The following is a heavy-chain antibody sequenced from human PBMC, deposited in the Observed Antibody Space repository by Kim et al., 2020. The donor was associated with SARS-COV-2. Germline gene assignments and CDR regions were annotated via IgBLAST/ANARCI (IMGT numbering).Heavy chain of an antibody. CDR2: SGGGT. CDR3: ARDIDTGF. V-gene: IGHV3-53*01. J-gene: IGHJ4*02. Sequence: SGGGTNYMDSVRGRFTVSRDNSKNTLYLQMNSLRADDTAVYYCARDIDTGFWGQGTLVTVSS. D-gene: IGHD2-8*02.